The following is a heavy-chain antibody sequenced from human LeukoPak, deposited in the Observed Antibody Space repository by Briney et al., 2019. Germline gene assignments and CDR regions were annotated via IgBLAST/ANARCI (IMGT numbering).Heavy chain of an antibody. CDR1: GGTFSSYA. V-gene: IGHV1-69*13. J-gene: IGHJ4*02. CDR3: ARADYHDSSGYYPSFDY. Sequence: GASVKVSRKASGGTFSSYAISWVRQAPGQGLEWMGGIIPIFGTANYAQKFQGRVTITADESTSTAYMELSSLRSEDTAVYYCARADYHDSSGYYPSFDYWGQGTLVTVSS. CDR2: IIPIFGTA. D-gene: IGHD3-22*01.